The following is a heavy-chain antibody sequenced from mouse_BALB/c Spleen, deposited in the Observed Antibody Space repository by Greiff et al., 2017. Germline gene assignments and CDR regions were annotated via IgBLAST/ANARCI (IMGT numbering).Heavy chain of an antibody. Sequence: EVHLVESGGDLVKPGGSLKLSCAASGFTFSSYGMSWVRQTPDKRLEWVATISSGGSYTYYPDSVKGRFTISRDNAKNTLYLQMSSLRSEDTAMYYCARRGDGGWFAYWGQGTLVPVSA. CDR2: ISSGGSYT. J-gene: IGHJ3*01. CDR1: GFTFSSYG. D-gene: IGHD2-3*01. V-gene: IGHV5-6*01. CDR3: ARRGDGGWFAY.